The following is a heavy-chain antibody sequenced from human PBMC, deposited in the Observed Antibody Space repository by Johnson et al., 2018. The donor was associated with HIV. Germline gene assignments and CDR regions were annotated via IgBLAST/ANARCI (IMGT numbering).Heavy chain of an antibody. V-gene: IGHV3-30-3*01. CDR1: GFTFSSYA. CDR3: TTDLDSSGLGAIGAFDI. D-gene: IGHD3-22*01. CDR2: ISYDGSNK. Sequence: QVQLVESGGGVVQPGRSLRLSCAASGFTFSSYAMHWVRQAPGKGLEWVAVISYDGSNKYYADSVKGRFTISRDNSKNTLYLQMNSLKTEDTAVYYCTTDLDSSGLGAIGAFDIWGQGTMVTVSS. J-gene: IGHJ3*02.